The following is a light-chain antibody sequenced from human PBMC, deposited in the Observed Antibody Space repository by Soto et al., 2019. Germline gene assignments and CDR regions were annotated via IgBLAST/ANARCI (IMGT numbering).Light chain of an antibody. CDR3: AAWDDSLSAVV. CDR1: SSNIGNNY. J-gene: IGLJ2*01. V-gene: IGLV1-47*01. CDR2: RNN. Sequence: QSVLTQPPSASGTPGQRVTISCSGTSSNIGNNYVCWYQQLPGTAPKLLIYRNNQRPSGVPDRFSGSKSGTSASLAISGLGSDDEAEYYCAAWDDSLSAVVFGGGTKLTVL.